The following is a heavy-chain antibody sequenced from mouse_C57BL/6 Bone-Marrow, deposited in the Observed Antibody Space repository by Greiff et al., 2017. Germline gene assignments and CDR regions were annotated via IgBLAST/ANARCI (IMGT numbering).Heavy chain of an antibody. CDR1: GYTFTSYW. CDR2: IDPSDSYT. Sequence: QVQLQQPGAELVRPGTSVKLSCKASGYTFTSYWMHWVKQRPGQGLEWIGGIDPSDSYTNYNQKFKGKATLTVDTSSSTSCMQLSILTSEDSAVYDCGRGLGYYFDYWGQGTTLTVSA. D-gene: IGHD3-3*01. V-gene: IGHV1-59*01. J-gene: IGHJ2*01. CDR3: GRGLGYYFDY.